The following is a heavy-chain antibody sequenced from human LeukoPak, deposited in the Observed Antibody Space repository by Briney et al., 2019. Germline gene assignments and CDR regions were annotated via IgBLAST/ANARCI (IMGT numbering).Heavy chain of an antibody. Sequence: GGSLRLSCAASGFTFSSYGMHWVRQAPGKGLEWVAVISYDGSNKYYADSVKGRFTISRDNSKNTLYLQMNSLRAEDTAVYYCAKDLDYWGQGTLVTVSS. J-gene: IGHJ4*02. CDR3: AKDLDY. CDR2: ISYDGSNK. CDR1: GFTFSSYG. V-gene: IGHV3-30*18.